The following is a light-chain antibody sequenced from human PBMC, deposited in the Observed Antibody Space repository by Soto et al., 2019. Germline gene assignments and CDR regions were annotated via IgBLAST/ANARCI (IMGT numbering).Light chain of an antibody. CDR2: EAS. J-gene: IGKJ1*01. CDR1: QSISDS. CDR3: QQYNGYWT. Sequence: DIQMTQSPSTLSASVGDRVTITCRASQSISDSLAWYQQKTGKAPTLLIYEASSLKSGVPSRFSGSRSGTEYTLTISSLQPDDFATYYCQQYNGYWTFGQGTKVEIK. V-gene: IGKV1-5*03.